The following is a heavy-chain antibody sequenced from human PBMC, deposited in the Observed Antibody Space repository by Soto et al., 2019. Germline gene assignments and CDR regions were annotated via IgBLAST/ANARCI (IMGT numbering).Heavy chain of an antibody. Sequence: GGSRRLSCEASGFTFSAYDMHWVRQSPGKGLEWVSGIGRAGDTYYADSVRGRFTTSRDNAKNSVYLQMNSLRAGDTAVYYCARLSTIWTYFDYWGQGSLVTVSS. CDR1: GFTFSAYD. V-gene: IGHV3-13*01. CDR3: ARLSTIWTYFDY. J-gene: IGHJ4*02. CDR2: IGRAGDT. D-gene: IGHD1-1*01.